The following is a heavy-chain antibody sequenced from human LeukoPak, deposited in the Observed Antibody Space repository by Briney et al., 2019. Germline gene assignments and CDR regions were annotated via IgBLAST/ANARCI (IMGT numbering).Heavy chain of an antibody. CDR1: GGSISSYY. Sequence: SETLSLTCTVSGGSISSYYWSWIRQPPRKGLEWIGYIYYSGSTNYNPSLKSRVTISVDTSKNQFSLQLSSVTAAATAVYYCARRDYFAYWGQGTLVTVSS. J-gene: IGHJ4*02. CDR2: IYYSGST. V-gene: IGHV4-59*08. CDR3: ARRDYFAY.